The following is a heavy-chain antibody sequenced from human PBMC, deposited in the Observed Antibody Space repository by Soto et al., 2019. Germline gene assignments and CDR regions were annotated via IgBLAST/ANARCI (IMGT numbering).Heavy chain of an antibody. CDR2: FDPEDGET. CDR3: ATAGPTQSRGSYFDY. J-gene: IGHJ4*02. V-gene: IGHV1-24*01. CDR1: GYTLTELS. Sequence: ASVKVSCKVSGYTLTELSMHWVRQAPGKGLEWMGGFDPEDGETIYAQKFQGRVTMTEDTSTDTAYMELSSLRSEDTAVYYCATAGPTQSRGSYFDYWGQGTLVTVSS. D-gene: IGHD2-2*01.